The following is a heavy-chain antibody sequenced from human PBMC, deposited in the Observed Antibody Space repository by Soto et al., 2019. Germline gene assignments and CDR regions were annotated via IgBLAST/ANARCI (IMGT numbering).Heavy chain of an antibody. CDR2: IYYSGRT. Sequence: SETLSLTCTVSGGSIRTYYWSWIRQPPGKGLEWIAYIYYSGRTNYNPSLKSRVTISVNTSENQFSLKLTSVNAADTAVYYCARDRRQSYYKDPVYFDLWGQGTLVTVSS. V-gene: IGHV4-59*01. CDR1: GGSIRTYY. CDR3: ARDRRQSYYKDPVYFDL. J-gene: IGHJ4*02. D-gene: IGHD3-10*01.